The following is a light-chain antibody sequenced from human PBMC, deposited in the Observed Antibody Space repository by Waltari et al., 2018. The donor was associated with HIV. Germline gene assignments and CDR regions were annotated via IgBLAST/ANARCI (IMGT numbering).Light chain of an antibody. CDR3: SSYAGSNRFVV. V-gene: IGLV2-8*01. Sequence: QSALTQPPSASGSPGPSVAIPCTGTSSDIGASNFVSWYQQQPGSAPKLIIFEVTKRPTGVPDRFSGSKSGNTASLTVSGLLPEDDADYYCSSYAGSNRFVVFGGGTRLTVL. J-gene: IGLJ2*01. CDR1: SSDIGASNF. CDR2: EVT.